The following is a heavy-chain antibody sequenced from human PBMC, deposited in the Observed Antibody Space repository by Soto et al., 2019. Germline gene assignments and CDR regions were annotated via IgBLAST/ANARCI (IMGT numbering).Heavy chain of an antibody. J-gene: IGHJ6*02. Sequence: QVQLVQSGAEVRTPGASVKISSKASGYTFRSHGVQWVRQAPGQRLEWVGWSNGGNGFTKYSQEFQDRVTITRDTAASTIYMELHSLTSDDTAVYYCARLSYSDALDVWGQGTTVTVSS. V-gene: IGHV1-3*02. CDR3: ARLSYSDALDV. CDR1: GYTFRSHG. D-gene: IGHD4-17*01. CDR2: SNGGNGFT.